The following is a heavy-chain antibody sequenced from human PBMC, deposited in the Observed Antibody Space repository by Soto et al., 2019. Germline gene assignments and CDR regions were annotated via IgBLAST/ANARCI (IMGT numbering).Heavy chain of an antibody. CDR1: GGSFSGYY. Sequence: ETLSLTCAVYGGSFSGYYWSWIRQPPGNGLEWIGEINHSGSTNYNPSLKSRVTISVDTSKNQFSLKLSSVTAADTAVYYCASGVLRYFDWSLRGNWFDPWGQGTLVTVSS. J-gene: IGHJ5*02. CDR2: INHSGST. CDR3: ASGVLRYFDWSLRGNWFDP. V-gene: IGHV4-34*01. D-gene: IGHD3-9*01.